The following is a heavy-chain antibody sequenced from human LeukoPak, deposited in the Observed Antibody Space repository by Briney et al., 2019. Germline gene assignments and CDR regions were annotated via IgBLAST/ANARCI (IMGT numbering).Heavy chain of an antibody. J-gene: IGHJ4*02. Sequence: AGGSLRLSCTASGFTFNDYYMTWVRQAPGKGLEWLSCISESASATYHADSVKGRFTISRDDAKNSLYLQMNNLRAEDTAVYYCARRRYNWNAIDYWGQGTLVTVSS. CDR2: ISESASAT. CDR1: GFTFNDYY. D-gene: IGHD1-20*01. CDR3: ARRRYNWNAIDY. V-gene: IGHV3-11*01.